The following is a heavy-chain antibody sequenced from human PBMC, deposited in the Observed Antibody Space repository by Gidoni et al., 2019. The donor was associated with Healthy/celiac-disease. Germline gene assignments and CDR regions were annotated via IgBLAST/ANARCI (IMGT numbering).Heavy chain of an antibody. CDR1: GFTFSSYS. V-gene: IGHV3-21*01. D-gene: IGHD3-10*01. CDR2: ISSSSSYI. Sequence: EVQLVESGGGLVKPGGSLRLSCAASGFTFSSYSMNWVRQAPGKGLEWFSSISSSSSYIYYADSVKGRFTISRDNAKNSLYLQMNSLRAEDTAVYYCARDRGEYYGMDVWGQGTTVTVSS. CDR3: ARDRGEYYGMDV. J-gene: IGHJ6*02.